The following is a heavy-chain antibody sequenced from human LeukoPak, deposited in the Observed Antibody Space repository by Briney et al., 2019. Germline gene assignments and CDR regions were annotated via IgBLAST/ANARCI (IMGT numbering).Heavy chain of an antibody. D-gene: IGHD6-19*01. Sequence: SETLSLTCTVSGGSISSYYWGWIRQPPGKGLEWIGSIYYSGSTYYNPSLKSRVTISVDTSKNQFSLKLSSVTAADTAVYYCARHPRIAVAGLDYWGQGTLVTVSS. CDR3: ARHPRIAVAGLDY. V-gene: IGHV4-39*01. J-gene: IGHJ4*02. CDR1: GGSISSYY. CDR2: IYYSGST.